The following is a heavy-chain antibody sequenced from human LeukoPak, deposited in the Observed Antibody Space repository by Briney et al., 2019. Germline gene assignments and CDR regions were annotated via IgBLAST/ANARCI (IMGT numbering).Heavy chain of an antibody. CDR3: AACPTSSGNYYNDAFDI. Sequence: RASVKVSCKASGYTFTSYYMHWVRQAPGQGLEWMGIINPSGGSTSYAQKFQGRVTMTRDTSTSTVYMELSSLRSEDTAVYYCAACPTSSGNYYNDAFDIWGQGTMVTVSS. D-gene: IGHD3-10*01. CDR2: INPSGGST. V-gene: IGHV1-46*01. J-gene: IGHJ3*02. CDR1: GYTFTSYY.